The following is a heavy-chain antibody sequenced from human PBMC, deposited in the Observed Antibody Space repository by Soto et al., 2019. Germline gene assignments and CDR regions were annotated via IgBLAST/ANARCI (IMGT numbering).Heavy chain of an antibody. J-gene: IGHJ3*02. V-gene: IGHV3-21*01. CDR2: ISSSSSYI. CDR1: GFTFSSYS. D-gene: IGHD3-16*01. Sequence: GGSLRLSCAASGFTFSSYSMNWVRQAPGKGLEWVSSISSSSSYIYYADSVKGRFTISRDNAKNSLYLQMNSLRAEDTAVYYCARDYTGRGIPDAFDIWGQGTMVTVSS. CDR3: ARDYTGRGIPDAFDI.